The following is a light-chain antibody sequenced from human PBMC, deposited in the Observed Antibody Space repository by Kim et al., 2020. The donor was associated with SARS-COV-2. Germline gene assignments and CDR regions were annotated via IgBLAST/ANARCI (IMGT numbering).Light chain of an antibody. V-gene: IGKV1-5*01. CDR3: QQYSSYSRA. J-gene: IGKJ1*01. Sequence: DIQMTQSPSTLSASVGDRVTITCRASQSISSWLAWYQQKPGKAPKLLIYDASSLKSGVPSRFSGSGSGTEFTLTISSLQPYDFATYFCQQYSSYSRAFGQGAKVEIK. CDR2: DAS. CDR1: QSISSW.